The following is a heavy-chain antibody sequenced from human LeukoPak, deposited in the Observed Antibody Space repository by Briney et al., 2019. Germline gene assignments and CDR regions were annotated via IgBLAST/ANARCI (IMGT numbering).Heavy chain of an antibody. CDR3: ARVLSGSYVGDY. CDR1: GFTFSSYG. V-gene: IGHV3-33*08. Sequence: PGGSLRLSCAASGFTFSSYGMPWVRQAPGKGLEWVAVIWYDGSNKYYADSVKGRFTISRDNSKNTLYLQMNSLRAEDTAVYYCARVLSGSYVGDYWGQGTLVTVSS. J-gene: IGHJ4*02. CDR2: IWYDGSNK. D-gene: IGHD1-26*01.